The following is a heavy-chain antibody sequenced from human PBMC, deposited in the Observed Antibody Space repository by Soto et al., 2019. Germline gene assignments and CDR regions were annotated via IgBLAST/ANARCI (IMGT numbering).Heavy chain of an antibody. CDR2: IIPILDET. J-gene: IGHJ3*02. Sequence: QIQLVQSGAEVKKPGSSVRVSCKASGGSFRSHAVTWVRQAPGQGLEWMGMIIPILDETKFAQKFQDRVTRTADESTRTVYMDRSSLTSEDPAMYFCSVGEDADYRDPRDEAVDIWGQGTKVTVSS. CDR3: SVGEDADYRDPRDEAVDI. D-gene: IGHD4-17*01. V-gene: IGHV1-69*11. CDR1: GGSFRSHA.